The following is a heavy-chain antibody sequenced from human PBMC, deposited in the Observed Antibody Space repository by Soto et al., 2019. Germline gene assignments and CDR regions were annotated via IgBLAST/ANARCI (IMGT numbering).Heavy chain of an antibody. V-gene: IGHV1-69*08. CDR1: RGTFNTYT. D-gene: IGHD4-17*01. CDR2: IIPLHGVA. CDR3: ARDDYGDY. J-gene: IGHJ4*02. Sequence: QVQLVQSGAEVRKPGSSVKVSCKASRGTFNTYTNCWVRQATGQGLEWMGRIIPLHGVADYAQKFQGRVTMTADMSTSTAYMELSCLTSEDTAVYYCARDDYGDYWGQGTLVTVSS.